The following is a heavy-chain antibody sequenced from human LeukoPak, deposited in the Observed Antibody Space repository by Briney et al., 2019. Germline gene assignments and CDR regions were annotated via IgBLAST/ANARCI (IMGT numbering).Heavy chain of an antibody. J-gene: IGHJ3*02. CDR2: IYTSWST. CDR1: GGSISSGNYY. D-gene: IGHD3-9*01. CDR3: ARHDEYYDILSYAFDI. V-gene: IGHV4-61*02. Sequence: SETLSLTCTVSGGSISSGNYYWSWIRQPAGKGLEWIGRIYTSWSTNYNPSLKSRVTISVDTSKNQFSLKLSSVTAADTAVYYCARHDEYYDILSYAFDIWGQGTMVTVSS.